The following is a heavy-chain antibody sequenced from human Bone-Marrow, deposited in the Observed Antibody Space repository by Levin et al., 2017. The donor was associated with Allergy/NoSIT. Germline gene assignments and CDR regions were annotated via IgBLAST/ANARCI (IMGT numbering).Heavy chain of an antibody. J-gene: IGHJ4*02. CDR2: VYYTGST. Sequence: SETLSLTCTVSGGSIPSSASYWDWIRQPPGKGLEWIGNVYYTGSTYYNPSLKSRITISVDTSRNLFSLKLRSVTAADAAVYYCARIFKDYGGSNYFDYWGQGTLVTVSS. D-gene: IGHD4-23*01. CDR1: GGSIPSSASY. V-gene: IGHV4-39*07. CDR3: ARIFKDYGGSNYFDY.